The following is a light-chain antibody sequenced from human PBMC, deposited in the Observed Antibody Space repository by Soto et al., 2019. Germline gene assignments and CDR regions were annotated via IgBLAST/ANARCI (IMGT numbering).Light chain of an antibody. V-gene: IGKV3-15*01. CDR3: QQHNDWPLT. Sequence: EIVMTQSPATLSVSPGERATLSCRASQSVSSNLAWYQQKPGQAPRLLIYGASTRATGIPARFSGSGSGTEFTLTISSLQSEDFAFYYCQQHNDWPLTFGGGTKVDI. CDR1: QSVSSN. J-gene: IGKJ4*01. CDR2: GAS.